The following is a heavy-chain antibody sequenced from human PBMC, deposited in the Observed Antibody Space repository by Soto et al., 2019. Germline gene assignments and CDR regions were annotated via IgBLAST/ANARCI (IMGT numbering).Heavy chain of an antibody. J-gene: IGHJ4*02. CDR3: AITYCRDNSCPRDFDF. CDR2: FIPILDMA. Sequence: QVQVVQSGAEVKKPESSVKVSCQPSGGTFNTYTVNWVRLANGHGLECMVRFIPILDMANYAQNFPDRVTVTADRSTFTACMELNSLTSDDTAVYYCAITYCRDNSCPRDFDFWGPGTRVTVSS. V-gene: IGHV1-69*02. CDR1: GGTFNTYT. D-gene: IGHD2-21*01.